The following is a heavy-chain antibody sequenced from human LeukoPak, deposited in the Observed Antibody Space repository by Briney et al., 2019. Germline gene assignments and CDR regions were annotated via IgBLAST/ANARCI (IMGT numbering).Heavy chain of an antibody. Sequence: GGSLRLSCVASGITVSSNYMSWVRQAPGKGLEWVSVIYSGGSTYYADSVKGRFTISRDDSKNTLYLQMNSLRAEDTAVYYCARDYGDYLAYFDYWGQGTLVTVSS. CDR1: GITVSSNY. CDR2: IYSGGST. D-gene: IGHD4-17*01. V-gene: IGHV3-66*01. CDR3: ARDYGDYLAYFDY. J-gene: IGHJ4*02.